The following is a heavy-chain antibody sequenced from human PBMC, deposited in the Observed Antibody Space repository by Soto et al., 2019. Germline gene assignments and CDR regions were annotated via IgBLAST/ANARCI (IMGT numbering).Heavy chain of an antibody. CDR2: IHYTGST. V-gene: IGHV4-31*03. J-gene: IGHJ6*02. CDR3: ARDHSRLGDYYGMDV. D-gene: IGHD3-22*01. Sequence: SETLSLTCSVSGDSISSSGFYWSWIRQHPGKAPEWIGYIHYTGSTSYNPSLKSRLAISLDASKNQFSLSLGSVTSADTAVYYCARDHSRLGDYYGMDVWGQGTTVTVSS. CDR1: GDSISSSGFY.